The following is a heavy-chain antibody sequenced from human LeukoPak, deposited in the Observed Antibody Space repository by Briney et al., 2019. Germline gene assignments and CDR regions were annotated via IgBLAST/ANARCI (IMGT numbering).Heavy chain of an antibody. CDR1: GGSISSYY. V-gene: IGHV4-59*08. Sequence: SETLSLTCTVSGGSISSYYWSWIRQPPGKGLEWIGYIYYSGSTNYNPSLKSRVTISVDTSKNHFSLKLSSVTAADTAVYYCARQNLDCSGGSCYGKYYFDYWGQGTLVTVSS. D-gene: IGHD2-15*01. J-gene: IGHJ4*02. CDR2: IYYSGST. CDR3: ARQNLDCSGGSCYGKYYFDY.